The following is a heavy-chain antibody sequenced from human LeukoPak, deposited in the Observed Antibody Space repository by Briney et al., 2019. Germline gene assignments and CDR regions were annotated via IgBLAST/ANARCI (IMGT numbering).Heavy chain of an antibody. Sequence: GGSLRLSCAASGFTVSSSYMSWVRQAPGKGLEWVSLIYSGGSTFYADSVKGRFTISRDNSKNTLYLQMNSLRAEDTAVYYCAKDLTYYYDSSGYYTFDYWGQGTLVTVSS. CDR1: GFTVSSSY. V-gene: IGHV3-66*01. J-gene: IGHJ4*02. CDR2: IYSGGST. CDR3: AKDLTYYYDSSGYYTFDY. D-gene: IGHD3-22*01.